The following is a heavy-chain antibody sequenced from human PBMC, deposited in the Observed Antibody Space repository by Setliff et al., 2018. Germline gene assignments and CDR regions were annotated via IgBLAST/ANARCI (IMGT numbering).Heavy chain of an antibody. J-gene: IGHJ3*02. V-gene: IGHV1-18*01. Sequence: ASVKVSCKASGYTFTSNLINWVRQAPGQGLEWMGWISAYNGDTNYAQNLQGRVTMTTDTSTSTAYMELRSLRSDDTAVYYCARDRRNIVVAVVNAAFDIWGRGTMVTVSS. CDR2: ISAYNGDT. D-gene: IGHD2-15*01. CDR3: ARDRRNIVVAVVNAAFDI. CDR1: GYTFTSNL.